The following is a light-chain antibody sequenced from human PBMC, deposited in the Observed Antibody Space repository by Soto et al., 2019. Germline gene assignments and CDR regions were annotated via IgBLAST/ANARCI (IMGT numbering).Light chain of an antibody. J-gene: IGLJ3*02. Sequence: QLVLTQSPSASASLGASVKLTCTLSSGHSRYAIAWHQQQPQKRPRYLMKLNSDGSHTKGDGIPDRFSGSSTGAERYLTISSLQSADEADYYRQTWGSGISVFGGETKLTVL. CDR1: SGHSRYA. CDR2: LNSDGSH. V-gene: IGLV4-69*01. CDR3: QTWGSGISV.